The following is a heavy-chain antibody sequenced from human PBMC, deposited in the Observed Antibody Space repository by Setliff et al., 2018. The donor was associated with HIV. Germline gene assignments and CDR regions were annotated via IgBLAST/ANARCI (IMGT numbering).Heavy chain of an antibody. CDR3: RWGPAAIWDAFDI. J-gene: IGHJ3*02. D-gene: IGHD2-2*01. CDR1: GGTFSSYA. CDR2: IIPIFGTA. Sequence: SVKFSCKASGGTFSSYAISWVRQAPGQGLEWMGGIIPIFGTANYAQKFQGRVTITTDESTSTAYMELSSLRSEDTAVYYCRWGPAAIWDAFDIWGQGTMVTVSS. V-gene: IGHV1-69*05.